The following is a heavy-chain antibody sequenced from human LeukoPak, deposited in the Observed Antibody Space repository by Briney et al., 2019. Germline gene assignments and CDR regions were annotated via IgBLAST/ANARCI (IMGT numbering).Heavy chain of an antibody. V-gene: IGHV1-3*03. D-gene: IGHD6-19*01. J-gene: IGHJ4*02. CDR2: INAGNGNT. Sequence: ASVKVSCKASGYTFTSYALHWVRQAPGQRLEWMGWINAGNGNTKYSQEFQGRVTISRDTSASTAYMELSSLRSEDMAVYYCARVVKYSSGPLTDLLPYYFDSWGQGTLVTVSS. CDR1: GYTFTSYA. CDR3: ARVVKYSSGPLTDLLPYYFDS.